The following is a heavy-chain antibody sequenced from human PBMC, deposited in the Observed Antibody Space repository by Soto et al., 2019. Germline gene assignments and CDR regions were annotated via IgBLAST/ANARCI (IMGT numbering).Heavy chain of an antibody. Sequence: QVQLVEPGGGVVQPGRSLRLSCAASGFTFSGYGMHWVRQAPGKGLEWVAVIRYDGSNKNYADAVKGRFTISRDNSKDTLYLQMNSLRAEVTAVYYCARDGVGATTYFGYFDYWGQGTLVTVSS. V-gene: IGHV3-33*01. CDR3: ARDGVGATTYFGYFDY. CDR2: IRYDGSNK. D-gene: IGHD1-26*01. J-gene: IGHJ4*02. CDR1: GFTFSGYG.